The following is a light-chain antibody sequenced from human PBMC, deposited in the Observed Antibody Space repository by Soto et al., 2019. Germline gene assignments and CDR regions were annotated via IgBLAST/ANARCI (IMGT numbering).Light chain of an antibody. CDR2: GAS. Sequence: EIVLTQSPGTLSLSPGDRATLSCRASQSVTSNYLAWYQQKPVQAPRLLLYGASRRAIGIPDRFSGSGSGTDFTLTISRLEPEDFAVYYCQQYDTSPPLTFGGGTKVEIK. J-gene: IGKJ4*01. CDR1: QSVTSNY. V-gene: IGKV3-20*01. CDR3: QQYDTSPPLT.